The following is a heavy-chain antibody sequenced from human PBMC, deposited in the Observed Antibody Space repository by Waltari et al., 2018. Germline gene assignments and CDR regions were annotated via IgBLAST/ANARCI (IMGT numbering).Heavy chain of an antibody. J-gene: IGHJ4*02. D-gene: IGHD3-3*01. CDR2: ISSSSSTI. CDR3: ARDRYVLWSGYYSLDY. V-gene: IGHV3-48*01. CDR1: GLPFSSYS. Sequence: EVQLVESGGGLVQPGGSLRLSCAASGLPFSSYSMNWVRQAPGKGLGWVSYISSSSSTIYYADSVKGRFTISRDNAKNSLYLQMNSLRAEDTAVYYCARDRYVLWSGYYSLDYWGQGTLVTVSS.